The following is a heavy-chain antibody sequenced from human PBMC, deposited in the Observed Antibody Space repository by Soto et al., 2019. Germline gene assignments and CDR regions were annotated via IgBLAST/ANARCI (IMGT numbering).Heavy chain of an antibody. CDR1: GFTFSGYA. V-gene: IGHV3-30-3*01. D-gene: IGHD3-22*01. CDR3: ARELYYYDSSGYLAY. Sequence: GGSLRLSCAASGFTFSGYAMHWVRQAPGKGLEWVAVISYDGSNKYYADSVKGRFTISRDNSKNTLYLQMNSLRAEDTAVYYCARELYYYDSSGYLAYWGQGALVTVSS. CDR2: ISYDGSNK. J-gene: IGHJ4*02.